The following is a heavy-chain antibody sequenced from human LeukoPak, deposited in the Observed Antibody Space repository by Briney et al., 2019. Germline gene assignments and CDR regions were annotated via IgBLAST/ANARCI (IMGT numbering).Heavy chain of an antibody. Sequence: GGPLRLSCAASGFTFSSYAMSWVRQAPGKGLEWVSAISGSGGSTYYADSVKGRFTISRDNSKNTLYLQMNSLRAEDTAVYYCATQLRTPGRLYYFDYWGQGTLVTVSS. D-gene: IGHD3-10*01. CDR1: GFTFSSYA. J-gene: IGHJ4*02. CDR2: ISGSGGST. V-gene: IGHV3-23*01. CDR3: ATQLRTPGRLYYFDY.